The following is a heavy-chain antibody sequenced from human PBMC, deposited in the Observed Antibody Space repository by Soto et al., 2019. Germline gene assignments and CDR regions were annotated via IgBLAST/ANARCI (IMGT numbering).Heavy chain of an antibody. CDR3: SREGLFTVRAVSHESFDV. Sequence: AETLSLTCALSGFSISDYHWSWIRQAPGKGLEWIGYIYYSGTTNYNASLQSRVTIAFDTSNKVSLTLMSATAADTAVYYCSREGLFTVRAVSHESFDVWGPGALVNV. V-gene: IGHV4-59*01. J-gene: IGHJ3*01. CDR1: GFSISDYH. D-gene: IGHD3-10*01. CDR2: IYYSGTT.